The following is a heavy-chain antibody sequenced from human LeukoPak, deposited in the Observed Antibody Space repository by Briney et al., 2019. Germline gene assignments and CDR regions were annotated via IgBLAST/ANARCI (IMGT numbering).Heavy chain of an antibody. CDR3: ARRSYSYGSGGWFDP. CDR2: IYHSGST. D-gene: IGHD5-18*01. V-gene: IGHV4-38-2*01. Sequence: PSETLSLTCAVSGYSISSGYYWGWIRQPPGKGLEWIGSIYHSGSTYYNPSLKSRVTISVDTSKNQFSLKLSSVTAADTAVYYCARRSYSYGSGGWFDPWGQGTLVTVSS. J-gene: IGHJ5*02. CDR1: GYSISSGYY.